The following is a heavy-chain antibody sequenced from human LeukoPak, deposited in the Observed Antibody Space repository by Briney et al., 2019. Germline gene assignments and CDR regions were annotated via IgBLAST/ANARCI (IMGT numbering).Heavy chain of an antibody. Sequence: SETLSLTCAVYGGSFSGYYWSWIRQPPGKGLEWIGEINHSGSTNYNPSLKSRVTMSVDTSKNQFSLKLSSVTAADTAVYYCARGCGRFGELLPPLVYFDLWGRGTLVTVSS. CDR3: ARGCGRFGELLPPLVYFDL. J-gene: IGHJ2*01. CDR2: INHSGST. CDR1: GGSFSGYY. D-gene: IGHD3-10*01. V-gene: IGHV4-34*01.